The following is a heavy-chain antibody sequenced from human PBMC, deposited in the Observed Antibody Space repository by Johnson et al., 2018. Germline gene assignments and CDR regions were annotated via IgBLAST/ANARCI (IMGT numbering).Heavy chain of an antibody. D-gene: IGHD3-16*01. CDR1: GFTFSSYA. J-gene: IGHJ3*02. V-gene: IGHV3-23*04. Sequence: EVQLVEPGGGLVQPGGSLRLSCAASGFTFSSYAMSWVRQAPGKGLEWVSAISGSGGSTYYADSVKGRFTISRDNSKNTRYLQMNSLRAEDTAVYYCAKDLRMSTYVSVALNRDAVDIWGQGTMFTFSS. CDR2: ISGSGGST. CDR3: AKDLRMSTYVSVALNRDAVDI.